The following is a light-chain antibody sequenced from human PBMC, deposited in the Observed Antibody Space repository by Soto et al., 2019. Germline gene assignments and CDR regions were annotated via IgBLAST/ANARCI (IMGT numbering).Light chain of an antibody. CDR1: ASNLGGNP. J-gene: IGLJ3*02. CDR3: GAWDDSLSAWV. V-gene: IGLV1-47*01. Sequence: QSVLTQPPSVSGTPGQKVSISCSGSASNLGGNPVNWYQHLPGAAPKLLISRNNRRPSGVPDRFSAYKSGTSASLAISGLRSEDEAVYYCGAWDDSLSAWVFGGGTKVTVL. CDR2: RNN.